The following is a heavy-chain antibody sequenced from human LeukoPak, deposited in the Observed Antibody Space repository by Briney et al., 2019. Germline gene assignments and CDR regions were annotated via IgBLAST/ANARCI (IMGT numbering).Heavy chain of an antibody. V-gene: IGHV5-51*01. Sequence: GESLKISCKGSGYSVNNYWIGWVRQMPGKGLEWMGIIYPADSDIRYSPSFQGQVTISADKSISTAYLQWSSLKASDTAMYYCARQEYCSGGSCYTWFDPWGQGTLVIVSS. CDR1: GYSVNNYW. D-gene: IGHD2-15*01. CDR3: ARQEYCSGGSCYTWFDP. CDR2: IYPADSDI. J-gene: IGHJ5*02.